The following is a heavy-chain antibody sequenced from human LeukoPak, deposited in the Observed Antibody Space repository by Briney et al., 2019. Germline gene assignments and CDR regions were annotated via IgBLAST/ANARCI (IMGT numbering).Heavy chain of an antibody. V-gene: IGHV3-7*01. J-gene: IGHJ4*02. CDR2: IKPDGSEI. CDR1: GLTFSNSW. CDR3: ARDYVWGSSESDY. Sequence: GGSLRLSCAASGLTFSNSWMTWFRQTPGKGLEWVGNIKPDGSEIYYVDSVKGRFTISRDNAKNSLFLQMSSLRVEDTAIYYCARDYVWGSSESDYWGQGTLVTVSS. D-gene: IGHD7-27*01.